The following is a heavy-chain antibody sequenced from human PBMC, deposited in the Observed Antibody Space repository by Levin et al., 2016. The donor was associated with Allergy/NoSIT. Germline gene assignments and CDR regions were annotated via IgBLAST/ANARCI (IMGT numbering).Heavy chain of an antibody. J-gene: IGHJ1*01. Sequence: WIRQPPGKGLEWIGEINHSGSTNYNPSLKSRVTISVDTSKNQFSLKLSSVTAADTAVYYCARVGFSRYCSGGSCYRYFQHWGQGTLVTVSS. D-gene: IGHD2-15*01. CDR2: INHSGST. V-gene: IGHV4-34*01. CDR3: ARVGFSRYCSGGSCYRYFQH.